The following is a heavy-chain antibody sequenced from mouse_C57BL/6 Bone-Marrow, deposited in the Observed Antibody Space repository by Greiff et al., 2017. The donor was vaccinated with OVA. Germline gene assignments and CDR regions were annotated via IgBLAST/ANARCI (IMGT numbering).Heavy chain of an antibody. CDR3: ARSETTVVDY. D-gene: IGHD1-1*01. J-gene: IGHJ2*01. V-gene: IGHV1-50*01. CDR1: SYTFTSYW. Sequence: QVQLQQPGAELVKPGASVKLSCKASSYTFTSYWMQWVRQRPGQGLEWIGEIDPSDSYTNYNQKFKGKATLTVDTSSSTAYMQLSSLTSEDSAVYYCARSETTVVDYWGQGTTLTVSS. CDR2: IDPSDSYT.